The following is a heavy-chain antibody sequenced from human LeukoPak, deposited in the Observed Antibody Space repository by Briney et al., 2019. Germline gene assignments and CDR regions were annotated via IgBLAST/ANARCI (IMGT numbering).Heavy chain of an antibody. CDR3: ARGRLFSGYRGNVGHEDFDY. CDR1: GGSISSYY. CDR2: IYYSGST. D-gene: IGHD5-12*01. Sequence: SETLSLTCTVSGGSISSYYWTWIRQPPEKGLEWIGYIYYSGSTNYNPSLKSRVTISVDTSRNQFSLRLSSVTAADTAVYYCARGRLFSGYRGNVGHEDFDYWGQGSLVTVSS. V-gene: IGHV4-59*12. J-gene: IGHJ4*02.